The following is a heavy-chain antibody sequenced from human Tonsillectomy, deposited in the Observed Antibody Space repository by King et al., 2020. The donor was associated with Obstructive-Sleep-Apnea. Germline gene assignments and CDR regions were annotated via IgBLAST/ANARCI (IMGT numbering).Heavy chain of an antibody. Sequence: VQLVESGGGLVKPGGSLRLSCAASGFTFGDYYMSWIRQAPGRGLEWISHISSSSSFTMYADSVKGRFTISRDSAKNSLYLQMNSLRAEDTGVYFCARYSTGGSCSDSYFGLDVWGQGTTVTVSS. D-gene: IGHD2-15*01. CDR2: ISSSSSFT. CDR3: ARYSTGGSCSDSYFGLDV. J-gene: IGHJ6*02. V-gene: IGHV3-11*05. CDR1: GFTFGDYY.